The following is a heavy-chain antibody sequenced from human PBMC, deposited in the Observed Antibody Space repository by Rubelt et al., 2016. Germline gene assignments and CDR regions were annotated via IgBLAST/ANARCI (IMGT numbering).Heavy chain of an antibody. V-gene: IGHV2-70*15. CDR3: ARSQRPPITVAGEEDYAYYYMDV. Sequence: QVTLRESGPALVKPTQTLTLTCTFSGFSLSTSGMCVSWIRQPPGKALEWLARIDWDDDKYYSTSLKTRLTISKDTSKNQVVLTMTNMDPVDTATYYCARSQRPPITVAGEEDYAYYYMDVWGKGTTVTVSS. J-gene: IGHJ6*03. D-gene: IGHD6-19*01. CDR2: IDWDDDK. CDR1: GFSLSTSGMC.